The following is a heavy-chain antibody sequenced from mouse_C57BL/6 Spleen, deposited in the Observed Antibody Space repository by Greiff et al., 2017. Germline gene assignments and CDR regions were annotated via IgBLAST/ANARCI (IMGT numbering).Heavy chain of an antibody. V-gene: IGHV5-9*01. CDR2: ISGGGGNT. J-gene: IGHJ1*03. D-gene: IGHD1-1*01. CDR3: ARRDSTRYFDV. Sequence: EVHLVESGGGLVKPGGSLKLSCAASGFTFSSYTMSWVRQTPEKRLEWVATISGGGGNTYYPDSVKGRFTISRNNAKNTLYLQMSSLRSEDTALYYAARRDSTRYFDVWGTGTTVTVSS. CDR1: GFTFSSYT.